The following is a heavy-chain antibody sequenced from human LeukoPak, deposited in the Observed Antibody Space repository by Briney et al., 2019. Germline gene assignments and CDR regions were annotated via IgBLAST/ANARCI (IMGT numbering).Heavy chain of an antibody. J-gene: IGHJ4*02. CDR2: ISYDGSNK. Sequence: PGRSLRLSCAASGFTFSSYAMHWVRQAPGKGLEWVAVISYDGSNKYYADSVKGRFTISRDNSKNTLYLQMNSLRAEDTAVYYCARDMLFQYYFDYWGRGTLVTVSS. CDR3: ARDMLFQYYFDY. CDR1: GFTFSSYA. V-gene: IGHV3-30*04. D-gene: IGHD2-21*01.